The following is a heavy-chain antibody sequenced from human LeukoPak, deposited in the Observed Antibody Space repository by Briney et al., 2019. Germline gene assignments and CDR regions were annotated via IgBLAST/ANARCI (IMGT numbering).Heavy chain of an antibody. V-gene: IGHV3-30*18. Sequence: PGGSLRLSCAASGFTFSSYGMHWVRQAPGKGLEWVAVMSYDGSNKYYADSVKGRFTISRDNSKNTLYLQMNSLRAEDTAVYYCAKDSDTAMVFDYWGQGTLVTVSS. CDR2: MSYDGSNK. J-gene: IGHJ4*02. CDR3: AKDSDTAMVFDY. CDR1: GFTFSSYG. D-gene: IGHD5-18*01.